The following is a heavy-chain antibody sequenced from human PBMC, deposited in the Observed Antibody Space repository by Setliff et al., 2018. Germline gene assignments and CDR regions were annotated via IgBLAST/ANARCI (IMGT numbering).Heavy chain of an antibody. CDR2: VYTSGST. V-gene: IGHV4-61*02. J-gene: IGHJ5*02. D-gene: IGHD3-22*01. CDR1: GDSISNDTYY. Sequence: PSETLSLTCTVSGDSISNDTYYWSWIRQPAGKGLEWIGRVYTSGSTNYNPSLNSRVTISLDTPKNQFSLKLISVTAADTAVYYCARVAGSGYLDRCFDPWGQGTLVTVSS. CDR3: ARVAGSGYLDRCFDP.